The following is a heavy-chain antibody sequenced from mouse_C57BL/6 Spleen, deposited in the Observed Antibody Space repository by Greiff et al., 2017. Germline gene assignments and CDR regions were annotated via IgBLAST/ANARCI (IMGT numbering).Heavy chain of an antibody. D-gene: IGHD1-1*01. CDR3: AREGLGYYGSSYYFDY. CDR1: GYAFTNYL. J-gene: IGHJ2*01. V-gene: IGHV1-54*01. Sequence: VKLMESGAELVRPGTSVKVSCKASGYAFTNYLIEWVKQRPGQGLEWIGVINPGSGGTNYNEKFKGKATLTADKSSSTAYMQLSSLTSEDSAVYFCAREGLGYYGSSYYFDYWGQGTTLTVSS. CDR2: INPGSGGT.